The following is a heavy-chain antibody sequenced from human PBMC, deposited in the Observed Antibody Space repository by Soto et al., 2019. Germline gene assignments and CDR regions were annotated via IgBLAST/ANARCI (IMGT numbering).Heavy chain of an antibody. CDR1: GAPTSSDDYY. CDR3: ARGLRRNNYFDY. J-gene: IGHJ4*02. V-gene: IGHV4-30-4*01. D-gene: IGHD4-17*01. Sequence: SETLSLTCTVSGAPTSSDDYYWSWVRQPPGKGLEWIGYIYYSGSTYYNPSLKSRVTISLDTSKNQFSLNLSSVTAADTAVFYCARGLRRNNYFDYWGQGTLVTVSS. CDR2: IYYSGST.